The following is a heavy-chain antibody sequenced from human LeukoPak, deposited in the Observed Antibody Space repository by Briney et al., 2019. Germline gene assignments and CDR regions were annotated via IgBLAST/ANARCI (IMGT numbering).Heavy chain of an antibody. D-gene: IGHD4-17*01. CDR2: ISGSGGST. V-gene: IGHV3-23*01. CDR3: AKDLTVFNSDY. CDR1: GFTFSSFA. J-gene: IGHJ4*02. Sequence: GGSLRVSCAASGFTFSSFAMNWVRQAPGKGLEWVSAISGSGGSTYYADSVKGRLTIPRDNSKNTLYLQMNSLRAEDTAVYYCAKDLTVFNSDYWGQGTLVTVSS.